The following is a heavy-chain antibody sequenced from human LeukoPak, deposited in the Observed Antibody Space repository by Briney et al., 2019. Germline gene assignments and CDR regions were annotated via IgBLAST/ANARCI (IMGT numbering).Heavy chain of an antibody. Sequence: GGSLRLSCLASGFTVSSTYMSWVRQAPGEGLEWVSVTYSGGSTYYADSVKGRCTISRDNSKNTLYLQMNSLRGEDTAVYYCASGIRAFDNWGQRTLVTVSA. CDR3: ASGIRAFDN. D-gene: IGHD1-26*01. J-gene: IGHJ4*02. V-gene: IGHV3-66*01. CDR1: GFTVSSTY. CDR2: TYSGGST.